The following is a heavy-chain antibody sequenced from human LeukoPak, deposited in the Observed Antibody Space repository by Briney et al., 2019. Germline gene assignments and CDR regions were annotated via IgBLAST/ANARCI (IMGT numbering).Heavy chain of an antibody. Sequence: GGSLRLSCAASGFAFSSYEMNWLRQAPGMGLEWVSYISGSGDSIHYADSVKGRFTISRDNAEGSLYLQMNSLRAEDTALYYCAREQTGCGGDCYDYWGQGILVTVSS. CDR3: AREQTGCGGDCYDY. CDR2: ISGSGDSI. V-gene: IGHV3-48*03. D-gene: IGHD2-21*01. CDR1: GFAFSSYE. J-gene: IGHJ4*02.